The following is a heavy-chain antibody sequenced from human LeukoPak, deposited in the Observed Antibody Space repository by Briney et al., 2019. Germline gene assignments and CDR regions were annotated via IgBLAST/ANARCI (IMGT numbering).Heavy chain of an antibody. J-gene: IGHJ3*02. CDR1: GFTFSSYG. CDR3: ARREDAFDI. CDR2: ISGSGGST. Sequence: GGSLRLSCAASGFTFSSYGMSWVRQAPGKGLEWVSAISGSGGSTYYADSVKGRFTISRDNSKNTLYLQMNSLRAEDTAVYNCARREDAFDIWGQGTMVTVSS. V-gene: IGHV3-23*01.